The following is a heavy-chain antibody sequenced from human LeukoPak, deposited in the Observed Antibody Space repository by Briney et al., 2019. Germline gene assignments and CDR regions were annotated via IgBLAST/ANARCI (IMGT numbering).Heavy chain of an antibody. CDR1: GGSFSGYY. CDR2: INHSGST. Sequence: SETLSLTCAVYGGSFSGYYWSWIRQPPGKGLEWIGEINHSGSTNYNPSLKSRVTISVDTSKNQFSLKLSSVTAADTAVYYCARDLRSSPRFDYWGQGTLVTVSS. V-gene: IGHV4-34*01. D-gene: IGHD6-6*01. J-gene: IGHJ4*02. CDR3: ARDLRSSPRFDY.